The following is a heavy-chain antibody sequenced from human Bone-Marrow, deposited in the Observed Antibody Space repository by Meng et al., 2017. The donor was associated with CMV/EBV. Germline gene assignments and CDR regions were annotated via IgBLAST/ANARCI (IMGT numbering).Heavy chain of an antibody. D-gene: IGHD3-22*01. CDR1: SYA. J-gene: IGHJ4*02. V-gene: IGHV1-69*05. CDR3: ATATYYYDSSGYFSGWLFDY. CDR2: IIPIFGTE. Sequence: SYASSWRRQAPGQGLEWMGGIIPIFGTENYAQKFQGRVTITTDESTSTAYMELSSLRSEDTAVYYCATATYYYDSSGYFSGWLFDYWGQGTLVTVSS.